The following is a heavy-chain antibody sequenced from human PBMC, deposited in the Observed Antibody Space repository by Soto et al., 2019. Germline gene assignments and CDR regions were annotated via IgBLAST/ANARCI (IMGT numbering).Heavy chain of an antibody. Sequence: GESLKISCKGSGYSFTSYWISWVRQMPGKGLEWMGRIDPSDSYTNYSPSFQGHVTISADKSISTAYLQWSSLKASDTAMYYCARRDAGGSGSYYNVPFDGMDVWGQGTTVTVSS. D-gene: IGHD3-10*01. CDR1: GYSFTSYW. V-gene: IGHV5-10-1*01. CDR2: IDPSDSYT. J-gene: IGHJ6*02. CDR3: ARRDAGGSGSYYNVPFDGMDV.